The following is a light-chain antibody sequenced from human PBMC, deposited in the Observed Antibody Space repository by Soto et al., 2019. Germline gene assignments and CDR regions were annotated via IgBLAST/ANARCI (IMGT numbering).Light chain of an antibody. CDR3: QQYNNWPPSFT. CDR1: QSISNN. Sequence: EIVMTQPPGTLSVSPGERATLSCRASQSISNNLAWYQQKPGQAPRLLIYHASIRATGVPDRFSGSGSGTEFTLTISSLQAEDSAVYYCQQYNNWPPSFTFGPGTKVDFK. V-gene: IGKV3-15*01. CDR2: HAS. J-gene: IGKJ3*01.